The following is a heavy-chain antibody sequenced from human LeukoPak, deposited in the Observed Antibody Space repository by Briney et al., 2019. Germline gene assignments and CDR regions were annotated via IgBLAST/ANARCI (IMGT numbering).Heavy chain of an antibody. CDR3: AKDNSCSSTSCYAGGFYYYYYGMDV. CDR2: ISWDGGST. D-gene: IGHD2-2*01. V-gene: IGHV3-43D*04. Sequence: GGSLRLSCAASGFTFDDYAMHWVRQAPGKGLEWVSLISWDGGSTYHADSVKGRFTISRDNSKNPLYLQMNSLRAEDTALYYCAKDNSCSSTSCYAGGFYYYYYGMDVWGKGTTVTVSS. CDR1: GFTFDDYA. J-gene: IGHJ6*04.